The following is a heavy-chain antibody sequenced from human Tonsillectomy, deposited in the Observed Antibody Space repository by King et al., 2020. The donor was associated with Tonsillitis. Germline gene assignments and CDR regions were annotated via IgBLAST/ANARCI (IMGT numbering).Heavy chain of an antibody. CDR3: AKPGRENPAYNWNYYHFDY. V-gene: IGHV3-23*04. CDR2: ISGSGGST. Sequence: DVQLVESGGGLVQPGGSLRLSCAASGFTFSSYAMNWVRQAPGRGLEWVSAISGSGGSTYYADSVKGRFTISRDNSKNTLSLQRNSLRAEDTAVYYCAKPGRENPAYNWNYYHFDYWGQGALVTVSS. D-gene: IGHD1-7*01. J-gene: IGHJ4*02. CDR1: GFTFSSYA.